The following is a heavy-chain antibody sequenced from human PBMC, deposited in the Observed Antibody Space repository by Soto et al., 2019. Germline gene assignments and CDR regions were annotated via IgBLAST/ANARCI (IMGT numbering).Heavy chain of an antibody. J-gene: IGHJ6*02. V-gene: IGHV3-30-3*01. CDR3: ARDMGYSYRTGYGLDV. CDR1: GFNFGIYA. D-gene: IGHD5-18*01. CDR2: ISFDGSNK. Sequence: GGSLRLSCEASGFNFGIYAMHWVRQTPGKGLEWVAVISFDGSNKFYAESVKGRITISRDNSKNTLFLQMNSLRPEDTAVYYCARDMGYSYRTGYGLDVWGQGTTVTVSS.